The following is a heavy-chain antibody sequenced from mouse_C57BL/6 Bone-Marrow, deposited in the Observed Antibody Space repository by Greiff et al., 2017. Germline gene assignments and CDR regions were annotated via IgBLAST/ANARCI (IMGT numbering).Heavy chain of an antibody. Sequence: EVKLVESGGGLVQPKGSLKLSCAASGFSFNTYAMNWVRQAPGKGLEWVARIRSKSNNYATYYADSVKDRFTISRDDSESMLYLQMNNLKTEDTAMYYCVSVDSSYAMDYWGQGTSVTVSS. J-gene: IGHJ4*01. CDR1: GFSFNTYA. V-gene: IGHV10-1*01. D-gene: IGHD1-1*01. CDR2: IRSKSNNYAT. CDR3: VSVDSSYAMDY.